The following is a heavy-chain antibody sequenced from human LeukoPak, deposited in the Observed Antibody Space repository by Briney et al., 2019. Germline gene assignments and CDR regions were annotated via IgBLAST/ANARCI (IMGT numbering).Heavy chain of an antibody. V-gene: IGHV4-39*07. D-gene: IGHD6-13*01. CDR1: GGSISSSSYY. CDR2: INHSGST. J-gene: IGHJ3*02. CDR3: ARGLIYDIFLVGAAAGTGDAFDI. Sequence: PSETLSLTCTVSGGSISSSSYYWGWIRQPPGKGLEWIGEINHSGSTNYNPSLKSRVTISVDTSKNQFSLKLSSVTAADTAVYYCARGLIYDIFLVGAAAGTGDAFDIWGQGTMVTVSS.